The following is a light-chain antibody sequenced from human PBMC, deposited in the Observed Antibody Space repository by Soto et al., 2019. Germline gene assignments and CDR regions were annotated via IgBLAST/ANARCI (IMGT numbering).Light chain of an antibody. CDR2: AAS. CDR3: LQHNTSPLT. Sequence: DIQITQSPSAGSASVGDRVTITYRASQGINNYLAWFQQKPGKAPKRLIYAASTLQTGVPSRFSGSGSGTEFTLTISSLQPEDFATYYCLQHNTSPLTFGGGTKVDIK. V-gene: IGKV1-17*03. CDR1: QGINNY. J-gene: IGKJ4*01.